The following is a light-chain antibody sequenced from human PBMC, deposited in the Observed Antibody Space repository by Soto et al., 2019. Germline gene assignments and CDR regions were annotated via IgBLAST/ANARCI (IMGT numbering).Light chain of an antibody. Sequence: QSVLTHPASVSGSRCQSITISCTGTSGDVGGYYYVSWYQHHPGTAPQRRIYGLRNRPSGVSNRFSGSQSGNPASLTISGLHAEDEADYCCSSDTSSSTRIFGTGTKVTVL. CDR3: SSDTSSSTRI. V-gene: IGLV2-14*01. J-gene: IGLJ1*01. CDR2: GLR. CDR1: SGDVGGYYY.